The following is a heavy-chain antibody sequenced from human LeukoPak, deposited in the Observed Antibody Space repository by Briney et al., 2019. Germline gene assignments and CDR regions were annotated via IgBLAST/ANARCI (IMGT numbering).Heavy chain of an antibody. CDR2: IYPGDSDT. V-gene: IGHV5-51*01. CDR1: GYRFTSYF. Sequence: GESLKISCKGSGYRFTSYFIAWVRQMPGKGLGRMGIIYPGDSDTRYSPSFQGQVTISADKSISTAYLQWSSLKASDTAMYYCARVDTAMAAFDYWGQGTLVTVSS. J-gene: IGHJ4*01. CDR3: ARVDTAMAAFDY. D-gene: IGHD5-18*01.